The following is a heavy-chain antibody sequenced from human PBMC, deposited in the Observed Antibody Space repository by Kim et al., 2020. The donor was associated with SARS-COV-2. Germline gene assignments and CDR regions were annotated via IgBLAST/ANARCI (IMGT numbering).Heavy chain of an antibody. V-gene: IGHV3-30*18. J-gene: IGHJ6*02. CDR2: ISYDGTNQ. D-gene: IGHD3-10*01. Sequence: GGSLRLSCAASGFTFTNYGMHWVRQAPGKGLEWVAIISYDGTNQYYADSLKGRFTISRDNSKNTLYLQMNSLRPEDTAVYYCAKSGTTMFRFFYYYGMDVWGQGTTVTVSS. CDR3: AKSGTTMFRFFYYYGMDV. CDR1: GFTFTNYG.